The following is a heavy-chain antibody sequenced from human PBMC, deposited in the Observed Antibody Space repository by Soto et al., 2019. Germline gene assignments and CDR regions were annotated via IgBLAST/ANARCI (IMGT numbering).Heavy chain of an antibody. CDR1: GFPFSNAW. D-gene: IGHD3-10*01. Sequence: GSLRLSCAASGFPFSNAWINWVRQTPGTGLQWVGRVKSKTDGGSADYAAPVKGRFAVSRDDSKNIAYLQMNSVKIEDTGVYYCTTDSRTTMPEVRYDYWGQGTLVTVSS. CDR3: TTDSRTTMPEVRYDY. V-gene: IGHV3-15*07. CDR2: VKSKTDGGSA. J-gene: IGHJ4*02.